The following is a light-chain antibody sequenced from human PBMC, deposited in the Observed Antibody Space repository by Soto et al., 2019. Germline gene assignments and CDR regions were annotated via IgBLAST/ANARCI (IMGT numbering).Light chain of an antibody. CDR2: DTS. J-gene: IGLJ7*01. V-gene: IGLV7-46*01. CDR3: LVSPGGVRM. CDR1: TGPVTSGHY. Sequence: QAVVTQEPSLTVSPGGTVTLTCGSSTGPVTSGHYPYWFQQKPGQAPRTLIYDTSNRHSWTPARFSGSLLGGRAALTLSGAQHEDEAEYDCLVSPGGVRMFGGGTQLTVL.